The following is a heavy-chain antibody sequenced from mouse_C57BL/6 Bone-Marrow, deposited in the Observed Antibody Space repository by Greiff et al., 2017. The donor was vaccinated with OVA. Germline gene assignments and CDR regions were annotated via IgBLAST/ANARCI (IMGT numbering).Heavy chain of an antibody. CDR3: TRGHPGYYAMDY. Sequence: EVKLVESGEGLVKPGGSLKLSCAASGFTFSSYAMSWVRQTPEKRLEWVAYISSGGDYIYYADTVKGRFTISRDNARNTLYLQMSSLKSEDTAMYYCTRGHPGYYAMDYWGQGTSVTVSS. CDR2: ISSGGDYI. D-gene: IGHD3-1*01. V-gene: IGHV5-9-1*02. J-gene: IGHJ4*01. CDR1: GFTFSSYA.